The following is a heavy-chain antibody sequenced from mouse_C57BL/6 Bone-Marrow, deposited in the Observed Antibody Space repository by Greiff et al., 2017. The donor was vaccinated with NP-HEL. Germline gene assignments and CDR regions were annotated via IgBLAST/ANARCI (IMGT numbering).Heavy chain of an antibody. V-gene: IGHV1-81*01. CDR3: ARLEGYWYFDV. CDR2: IYPRSGNT. CDR1: GYTFTSYG. Sequence: QVQLKESGAELARPGASVKLSCKASGYTFTSYGISWVKQRTGQGLEWIGEIYPRSGNTYYNEKFKGKATLTADKSSSTAYMERRSLTSEDSAVYFCARLEGYWYFDVWGTGTTVTVSS. J-gene: IGHJ1*03.